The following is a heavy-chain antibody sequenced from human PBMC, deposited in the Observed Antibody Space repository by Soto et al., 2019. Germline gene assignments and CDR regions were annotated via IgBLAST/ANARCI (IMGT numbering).Heavy chain of an antibody. V-gene: IGHV3-30*18. CDR2: ISYDGSNK. J-gene: IGHJ6*02. Sequence: QVQLVESGGGVVQPGRSLRLSCAASGFTFSSYGMHWVRQAPGKGLEWVAVISYDGSNKYYADSVKGRFTISRDNSKNTLYLKMNSLRAEDTAVYYCAKAVQLWSYYYYGMDVWGQGTTVTVSS. CDR1: GFTFSSYG. CDR3: AKAVQLWSYYYYGMDV. D-gene: IGHD5-18*01.